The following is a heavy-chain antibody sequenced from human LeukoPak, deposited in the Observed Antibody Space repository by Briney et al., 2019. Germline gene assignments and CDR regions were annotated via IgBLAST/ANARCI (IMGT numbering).Heavy chain of an antibody. V-gene: IGHV3-66*01. CDR1: GLTVSSNY. CDR3: ASKLTTGY. CDR2: IYSGGTT. Sequence: GGSLRLSCVVSGLTVSSNYMSWVRQAPGKGLEWVSVIYSGGTTNYADSAKGRFLVYRDNSKNTLCLQMNSLRAEDTAVYYCASKLTTGYWGQGTLVTVSS. J-gene: IGHJ4*02. D-gene: IGHD4-17*01.